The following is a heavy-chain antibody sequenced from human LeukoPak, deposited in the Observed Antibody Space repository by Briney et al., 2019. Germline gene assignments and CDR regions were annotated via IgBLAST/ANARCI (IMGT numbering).Heavy chain of an antibody. CDR2: IYSSGST. CDR3: ARNRDGYNSFDY. CDR1: GGSISNYD. J-gene: IGHJ4*02. D-gene: IGHD5-24*01. V-gene: IGHV4-4*07. Sequence: KASETLSLTCSVSGGSISNYDWNWIRQPAGKGLEWIGRIYSSGSTDQNPSLKSRVTMSVDTSKNQFSLKLTSVTAADTAVYYCARNRDGYNSFDYWGQGTLVTVSS.